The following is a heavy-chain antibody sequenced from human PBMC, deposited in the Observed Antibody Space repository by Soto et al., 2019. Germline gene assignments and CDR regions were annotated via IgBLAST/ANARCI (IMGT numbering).Heavy chain of an antibody. CDR1: GGSISSYY. CDR3: AREGGWYFAFDI. Sequence: QVQLQESGPGLVKPSETLSLTCTVSGGSISSYYWSWIRQPPGKGLEWIGYIYYSGSTNYNPSLKSRXXIXVXXSKNQFSLKLSSVTAADTAVYYCAREGGWYFAFDIWGQGTMVTVSS. J-gene: IGHJ3*02. V-gene: IGHV4-59*01. D-gene: IGHD6-19*01. CDR2: IYYSGST.